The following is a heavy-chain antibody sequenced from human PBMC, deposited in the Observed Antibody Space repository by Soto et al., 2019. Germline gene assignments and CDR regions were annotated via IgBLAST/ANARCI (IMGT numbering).Heavy chain of an antibody. J-gene: IGHJ5*02. CDR2: IYHSGST. V-gene: IGHV4-4*01. Sequence: QVQLQESGPGLVKPSGTLSLTCAVSGGSISSSNWWSWVRQPPGKGLEWIGEIYHSGSTNYNPSLQSRFTVAVDKAKNQFSLRLSSVTAADTAVYCCARDYMVRGVMRGFDPWGQGTLVTVSS. CDR1: GGSISSSNW. CDR3: ARDYMVRGVMRGFDP. D-gene: IGHD3-10*01.